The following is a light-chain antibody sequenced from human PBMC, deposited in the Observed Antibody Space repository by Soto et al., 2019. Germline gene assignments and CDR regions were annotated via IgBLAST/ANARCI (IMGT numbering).Light chain of an antibody. CDR2: EVS. J-gene: IGLJ2*01. V-gene: IGLV2-14*01. CDR3: SSYTSSSTLV. CDR1: SSDVGGYNY. Sequence: QSALTQPASVSGSPGQSITISCTGTSSDVGGYNYVSWYQHHPGKAPKLMISEVSNRPSGVSNRFSGSKSCNTASLTISGLQAEDEADYYCSSYTSSSTLVLGGGTKLTVL.